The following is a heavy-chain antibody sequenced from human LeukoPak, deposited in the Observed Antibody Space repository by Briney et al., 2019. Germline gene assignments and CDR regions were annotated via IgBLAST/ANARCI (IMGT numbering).Heavy chain of an antibody. CDR1: GGSFSGYY. D-gene: IGHD6-19*01. V-gene: IGHV4-34*09. CDR2: IFYRDST. J-gene: IGHJ4*02. Sequence: SETLSLTCAVYGGSFSGYYWSWIRQSPGKGLEWRGNIFYRDSTHYNPSLRSRASISVDTSKNQFSLNLTSLTAADTAVYYCARDRGNGWPYFFDHWGRGILVTVSS. CDR3: ARDRGNGWPYFFDH.